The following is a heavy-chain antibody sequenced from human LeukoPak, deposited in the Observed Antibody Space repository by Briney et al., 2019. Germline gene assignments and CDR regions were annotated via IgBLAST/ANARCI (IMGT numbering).Heavy chain of an antibody. D-gene: IGHD2-2*01. V-gene: IGHV1-2*02. CDR2: INPSSGDT. CDR1: GYTFTDYY. J-gene: IGHJ6*03. Sequence: GASVKVSCKASGYTFTDYYMYWVRQAPGQGLEWMGWINPSSGDTNFAQKFQVRVTMTRDTSISTAYMDLNRLRSDDTAVYYCARRARYCSSTSCYRRYYYYMDVWGKGTTVTVSS. CDR3: ARRARYCSSTSCYRRYYYYMDV.